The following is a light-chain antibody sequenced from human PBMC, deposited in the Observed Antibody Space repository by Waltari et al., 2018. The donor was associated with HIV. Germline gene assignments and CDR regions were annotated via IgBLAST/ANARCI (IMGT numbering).Light chain of an antibody. CDR1: SLDIGLYDF. CDR2: GVA. V-gene: IGLV2-14*01. Sequence: QSVLTQPASMSGSPGQSITISCTGSSLDIGLYDFVSWYKHRPNPAPQLIIYGVARRPPGITSRVSASKSGDVASLTISGLQAEDEADYYCTSHTLTRVLVFGGGTRLTVL. J-gene: IGLJ3*02. CDR3: TSHTLTRVLV.